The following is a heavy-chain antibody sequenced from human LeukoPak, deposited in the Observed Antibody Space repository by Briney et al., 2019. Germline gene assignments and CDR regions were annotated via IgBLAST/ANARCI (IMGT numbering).Heavy chain of an antibody. CDR2: IYTSEST. V-gene: IGHV4-4*07. Sequence: SETLSLTCTVSGGSISSYYWSWIRQPAGKGLEWIGHIYTSESTNYNPSLKSRVTISVDTSKNQFSLKLSFVTAADTAVYYCARDLRRITIFGVVEVPIDYWGQGTLVTVSS. CDR3: ARDLRRITIFGVVEVPIDY. J-gene: IGHJ4*02. D-gene: IGHD3-3*01. CDR1: GGSISSYY.